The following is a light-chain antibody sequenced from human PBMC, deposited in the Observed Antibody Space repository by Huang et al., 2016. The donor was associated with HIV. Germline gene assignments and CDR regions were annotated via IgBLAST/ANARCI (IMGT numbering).Light chain of an antibody. CDR2: VAS. J-gene: IGKJ2*01. CDR1: QSVNSN. V-gene: IGKV3-15*01. CDR3: QQYNNWPS. Sequence: EIVMTQSPATLSVSPGERATLSCRASQSVNSNLAWYQHKPGQAPRLLIYVASTRATGIPARFSGSGSGTEFTLTISSLQSEDFAVYYYQQYNNWPSFGQGTKLEIK.